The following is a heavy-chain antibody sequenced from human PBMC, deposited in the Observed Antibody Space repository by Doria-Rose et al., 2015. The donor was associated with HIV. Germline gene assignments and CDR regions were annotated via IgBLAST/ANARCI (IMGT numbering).Heavy chain of an antibody. D-gene: IGHD3-22*01. CDR2: IKQDGSEK. J-gene: IGHJ4*02. CDR3: ARNLLEYYYDSSGFDF. Sequence: WGSLRLSCAASGFTFSSYWMSWVRQAPGKGLEWVANIKQDGSEKYYVDSVKGRFTISRDNAKNSLNLQMNSLRAEDTAVYYCARNLLEYYYDSSGFDFWGQGTLVTVSS. V-gene: IGHV3-7*01. CDR1: GFTFSSYW.